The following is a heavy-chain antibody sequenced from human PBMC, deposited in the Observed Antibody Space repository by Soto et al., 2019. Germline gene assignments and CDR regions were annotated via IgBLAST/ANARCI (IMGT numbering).Heavy chain of an antibody. V-gene: IGHV3-23*01. D-gene: IGHD3-22*01. CDR1: GFTFSSYA. J-gene: IGHJ4*02. CDR3: AKDNPYYYDSSGYSGFDY. CDR2: ISGSGGST. Sequence: GSLRLSCAASGFTFSSYAMSWVRQAPGKGLEWVSAISGSGGSTYYADSVKGRFTISRDNSKNTLYLQMNSLRAGDTAVYYCAKDNPYYYDSSGYSGFDYWGQGTLVTVSS.